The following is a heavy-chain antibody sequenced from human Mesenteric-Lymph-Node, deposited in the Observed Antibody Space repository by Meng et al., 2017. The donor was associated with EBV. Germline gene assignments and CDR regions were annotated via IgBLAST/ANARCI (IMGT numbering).Heavy chain of an antibody. CDR1: GGSISSSNW. Sequence: QVQLQGAGPGLVKPPGTRSLTCAVSGGSISSSNWWSWVRQPPGKGLEWIGEIYHSGSTNYNPSLKSRVTISVDKSKNQFSLKLSSVTAADTAVYYCARVAYCSGGSCYLYYFDYWGQGTLVTVSS. J-gene: IGHJ4*02. CDR2: IYHSGST. V-gene: IGHV4-4*03. CDR3: ARVAYCSGGSCYLYYFDY. D-gene: IGHD2-15*01.